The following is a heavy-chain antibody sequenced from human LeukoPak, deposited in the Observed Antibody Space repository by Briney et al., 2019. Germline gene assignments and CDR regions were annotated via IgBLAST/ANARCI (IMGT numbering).Heavy chain of an antibody. D-gene: IGHD3-22*01. V-gene: IGHV3-48*03. CDR1: GFTFSSYE. CDR2: ISSSGSTI. J-gene: IGHJ3*02. Sequence: PGGSLRLSCAASGFTFSSYEMNWVRQAPGKGLEWVSYISSSGSTIYYADSVKGRFTSSRDNAKNSLYLQMNSLRAEDTAVYYCAKDRASGYYHDAFDIWGQGTMVTVSS. CDR3: AKDRASGYYHDAFDI.